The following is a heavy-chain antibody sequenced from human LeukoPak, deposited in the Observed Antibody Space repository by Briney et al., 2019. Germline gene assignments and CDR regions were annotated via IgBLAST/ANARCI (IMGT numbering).Heavy chain of an antibody. CDR3: ARVTGWFDP. V-gene: IGHV3-7*01. Sequence: PGGSLRLSCAASAFTFSSYWMSWVRQAPGKGLEWVANIKEDGSDKNYVDSVKGRFTISRDNAKNTLYLQMNSLRAADTAVYYCARVTGWFDPWGQGTLVTVSS. CDR1: AFTFSSYW. CDR2: IKEDGSDK. J-gene: IGHJ5*02.